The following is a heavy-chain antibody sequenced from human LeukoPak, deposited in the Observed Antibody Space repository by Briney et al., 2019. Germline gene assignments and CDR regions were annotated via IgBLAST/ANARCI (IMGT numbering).Heavy chain of an antibody. CDR1: GGSISSYY. Sequence: SETLSLTCTVSGGSISSYYWSWIRQPPGKGLEWIGYIYYSGSTNYNPSLKSRVTISVDTSKNQFSLKLSSVTAADTAVYYCARADGPVDAFDIWGQGTMVTVSS. V-gene: IGHV4-59*08. CDR3: ARADGPVDAFDI. D-gene: IGHD4-17*01. CDR2: IYYSGST. J-gene: IGHJ3*02.